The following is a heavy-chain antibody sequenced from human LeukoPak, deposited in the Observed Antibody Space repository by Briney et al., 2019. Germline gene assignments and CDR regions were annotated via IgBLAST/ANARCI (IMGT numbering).Heavy chain of an antibody. Sequence: GGSLRLTCAASGFTVSSNYMSWVRQAPGKGLEWVSVIYGGGDTNYADSVKGRFIISRDTSKNTVYLQMNSLGAEDTAVYYCVREAVMPVVPSTIGTSGRPLYEYYGLDVWGQGTTVIVSS. V-gene: IGHV3-53*01. CDR1: GFTVSSNY. CDR3: VREAVMPVVPSTIGTSGRPLYEYYGLDV. J-gene: IGHJ6*02. CDR2: IYGGGDT. D-gene: IGHD6-13*01.